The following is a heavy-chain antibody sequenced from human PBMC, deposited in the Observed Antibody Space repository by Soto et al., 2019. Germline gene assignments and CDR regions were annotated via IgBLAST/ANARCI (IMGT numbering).Heavy chain of an antibody. V-gene: IGHV4-30-4*08. CDR1: GGSIGNVGYC. J-gene: IGHJ3*02. D-gene: IGHD3-9*01. Sequence: SVTLCVTYTVAGGSIGNVGYCWIWISQPPGKGLEWIGYIYYSGSTYCNPSLKSRVTISVDTSKNQFSLKLSSVTAADTAVYYCAREAHYYDILTGYAKGYAFDIWGQGTMVTVSS. CDR2: IYYSGST. CDR3: AREAHYYDILTGYAKGYAFDI.